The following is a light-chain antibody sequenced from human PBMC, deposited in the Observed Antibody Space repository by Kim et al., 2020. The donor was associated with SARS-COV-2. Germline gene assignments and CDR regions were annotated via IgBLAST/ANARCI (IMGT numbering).Light chain of an antibody. V-gene: IGKV3-11*01. CDR3: QQRDNWPLT. CDR2: DTS. CDR1: QSVNY. Sequence: EILLTQSPATLSLSPGERATLSCRASQSVNYLTWYQQSPGQAPRLLIYDTSIRATGIPARFSGSGSGTDFTLTISRLEPEDFAVYYCQQRDNWPLTVGGGTKVDIK. J-gene: IGKJ4*01.